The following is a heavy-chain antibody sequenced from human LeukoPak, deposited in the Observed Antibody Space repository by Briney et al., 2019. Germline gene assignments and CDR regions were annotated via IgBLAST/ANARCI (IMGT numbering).Heavy chain of an antibody. V-gene: IGHV4-61*02. J-gene: IGHJ4*02. CDR2: IYTSGST. CDR1: GGSISSGSYY. D-gene: IGHD1-26*01. Sequence: SETLSLTYTVSGGSISSGSYYWSWIRQPAGKGLEWIGRIYTSGSTNYNPSLKSRVTISVDTSKNQFSLKLSSVTAADTAVYYCAREEVGAVDYWGQGTLVTVSS. CDR3: AREEVGAVDY.